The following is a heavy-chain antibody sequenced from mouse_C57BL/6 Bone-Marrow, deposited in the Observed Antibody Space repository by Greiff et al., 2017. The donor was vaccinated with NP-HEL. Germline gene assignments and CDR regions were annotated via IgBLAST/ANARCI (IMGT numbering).Heavy chain of an antibody. V-gene: IGHV5-6*02. CDR2: ISSGGSYT. CDR3: GRRGEVSAWCAY. CDR1: GFTFSSYG. J-gene: IGHJ3*01. Sequence: EVKLVESGGDLVKPGGSLKLSCAASGFTFSSYGMSWVRQTPDKRLEWVATISSGGSYTYYPDSVKGRFPISRDNAKNPLYLHMSSLKSEDTAMFYCGRRGEVSAWCAYWGKGTLVTVSA.